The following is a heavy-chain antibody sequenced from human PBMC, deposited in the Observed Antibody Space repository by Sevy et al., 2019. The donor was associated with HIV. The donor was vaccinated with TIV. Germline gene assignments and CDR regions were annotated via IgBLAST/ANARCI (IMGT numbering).Heavy chain of an antibody. D-gene: IGHD3-22*01. CDR3: ASSRDYYDNSGPNFDY. CDR1: GYTLTQLS. CDR2: FEPEDGET. Sequence: ASVKVSCKVSGYTLTQLSMHWVRQAPGEGLEWMGGFEPEDGETLHSQNFQGRVTLTEDTSTDTAYMELSSLRSEDTAVYYCASSRDYYDNSGPNFDYWGQGTLVTVSS. V-gene: IGHV1-24*01. J-gene: IGHJ4*02.